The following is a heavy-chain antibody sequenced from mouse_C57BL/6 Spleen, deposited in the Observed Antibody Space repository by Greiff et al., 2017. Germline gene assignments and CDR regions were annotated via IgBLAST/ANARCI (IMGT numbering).Heavy chain of an antibody. D-gene: IGHD1-1*01. CDR1: GYSFTGYY. J-gene: IGHJ3*01. V-gene: IGHV1-42*01. CDR3: ALHYYYGSSAWFAY. Sequence: VQLQQSGPELVKPGASVKISCKASGYSFTGYYMNWVKQSPEKSLEWIGEINPSTGGTTYNQKFKAKATLTVDKSSSTAYMQLKSLTSEASAVYYCALHYYYGSSAWFAYWGQGTLVTVSA. CDR2: INPSTGGT.